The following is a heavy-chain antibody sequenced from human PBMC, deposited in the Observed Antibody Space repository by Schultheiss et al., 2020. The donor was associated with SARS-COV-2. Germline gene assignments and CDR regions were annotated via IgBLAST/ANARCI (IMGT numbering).Heavy chain of an antibody. CDR3: ARVAGGTYYDFWSGKNWFDP. Sequence: GGSLRLSCAASGFTFSNYAMSWVRQAPGKGLEWVSAISGSGGSTYYADSVKGRFTISRDNSKNTLYLQMNSLRAEDTAVYYCARVAGGTYYDFWSGKNWFDPWGQGTLVTVSS. CDR1: GFTFSNYA. D-gene: IGHD3-3*01. V-gene: IGHV3-23*01. J-gene: IGHJ5*02. CDR2: ISGSGGST.